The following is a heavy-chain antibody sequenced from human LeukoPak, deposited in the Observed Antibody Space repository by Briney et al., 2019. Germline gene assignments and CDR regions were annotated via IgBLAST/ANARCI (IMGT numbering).Heavy chain of an antibody. Sequence: PGGSLRLSCAASGFTFSSYAMSWVRQAPGKGLQWVSAISASGGSTYYADSVKGRFTISRDNSKNTLYLQMNSLRAEDTAVYYCAKSPRVSRIGYWGQGTLVTVSS. J-gene: IGHJ4*02. CDR2: ISASGGST. D-gene: IGHD2-2*01. CDR1: GFTFSSYA. CDR3: AKSPRVSRIGY. V-gene: IGHV3-23*01.